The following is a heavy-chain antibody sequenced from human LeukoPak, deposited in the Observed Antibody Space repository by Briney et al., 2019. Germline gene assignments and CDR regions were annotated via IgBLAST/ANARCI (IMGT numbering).Heavy chain of an antibody. CDR1: RSTFSIHG. Sequence: PGGSLRLSCAVSRSTFSIHGMHWVRQAPGKGLEWVAFIRPDGGDKYYADSVKGRFTVSRDNSKNTLYLQMSSLRAEDTAVYYCAPGPHAGIFDYWGQGTLVTVSS. J-gene: IGHJ4*02. V-gene: IGHV3-30*02. CDR2: IRPDGGDK. CDR3: APGPHAGIFDY.